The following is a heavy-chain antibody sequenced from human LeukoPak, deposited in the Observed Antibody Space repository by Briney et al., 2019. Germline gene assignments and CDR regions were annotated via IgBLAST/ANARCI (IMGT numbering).Heavy chain of an antibody. CDR2: ISYDGSNK. J-gene: IGHJ4*02. CDR3: AKESRDDSSGYDY. Sequence: PGGSLRLSCAASGFTFSSYGMHWVRQAPGKGLEWVAVISYDGSNKYYADSVKGRFTISRDNSKNTLYLQMNSLRAEDTAVYYCAKESRDDSSGYDYWGQGTLVTVSS. D-gene: IGHD3-22*01. CDR1: GFTFSSYG. V-gene: IGHV3-30*18.